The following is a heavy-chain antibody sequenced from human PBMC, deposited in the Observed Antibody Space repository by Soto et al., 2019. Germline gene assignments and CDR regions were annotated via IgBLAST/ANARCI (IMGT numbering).Heavy chain of an antibody. J-gene: IGHJ1*01. D-gene: IGHD3-22*01. V-gene: IGHV4-59*08. CDR2: VYYSGST. Sequence: SETLSLTCTVSGGSISGYYWSWFRQPPGKGLEWIASVYYSGSTNYNPSLESRVTISVDTSKTQFSLKLNSVTAADPAVYYCAREVNSAPHSWGQGTLVTVSS. CDR1: GGSISGYY. CDR3: AREVNSAPHS.